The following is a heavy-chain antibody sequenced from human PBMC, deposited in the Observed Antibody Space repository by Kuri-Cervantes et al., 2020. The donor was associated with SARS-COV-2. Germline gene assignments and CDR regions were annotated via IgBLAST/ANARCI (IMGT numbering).Heavy chain of an antibody. V-gene: IGHV1-8*01. Sequence: ASVKVSCKASGYTFTSYDINWVRQATGQGLEWMGWMNPNSGNTGYAQKFQGRVTMTRNTSISTAYMELSSLRSEDTAVYYCAREVREEYYYDSSGYYLYYFDYWGQGTLVTVSS. CDR3: AREVREEYYYDSSGYYLYYFDY. J-gene: IGHJ4*02. CDR2: MNPNSGNT. CDR1: GYTFTSYD. D-gene: IGHD3-22*01.